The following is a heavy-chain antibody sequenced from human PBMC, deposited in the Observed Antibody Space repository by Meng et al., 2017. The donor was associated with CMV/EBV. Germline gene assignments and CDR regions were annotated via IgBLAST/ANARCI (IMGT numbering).Heavy chain of an antibody. V-gene: IGHV4-30-4*08. CDR2: IYYSGST. D-gene: IGHD2/OR15-2a*01. CDR3: ARTGEYPTFDY. Sequence: VQLQESGPGLVKPSQTLSLTCTVAGGSISSDDYYWSWRRQPPGKGLEWIGYIYYSGSTYYNPSLKSRVTISVDTSKNQFSLKLGSVTAADTAVYYCARTGEYPTFDYWGQGTLVTVSS. J-gene: IGHJ4*02. CDR1: GGSISSDDYY.